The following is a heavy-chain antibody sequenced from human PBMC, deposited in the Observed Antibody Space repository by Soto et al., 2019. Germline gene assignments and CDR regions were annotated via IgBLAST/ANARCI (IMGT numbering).Heavy chain of an antibody. D-gene: IGHD2-8*01. CDR2: ISGSGGST. Sequence: GGSLRLSCAASGFTFSSYAMSWVRQAPGKGLEWVSAISGSGGSTYYADSVKGRFTISRDNSKNTLYLQMKSLRAEDTAVYYCAKDAVLMVYAIQGYLDYWGQGTLVTVSS. CDR3: AKDAVLMVYAIQGYLDY. V-gene: IGHV3-23*01. CDR1: GFTFSSYA. J-gene: IGHJ4*02.